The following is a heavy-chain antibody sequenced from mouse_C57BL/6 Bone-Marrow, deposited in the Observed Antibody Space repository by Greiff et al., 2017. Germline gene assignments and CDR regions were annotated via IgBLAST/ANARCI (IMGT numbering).Heavy chain of an antibody. D-gene: IGHD1-1*01. Sequence: EVMLVESGGDLVKPGGSLKLSCAASGFTFSSYGMSWVRQTPDKRLEWVATISSGGSYTYYPDSVKGRFTISRDNAKNTLYLQMSSLKSEDTAMYYCARRGYGSSSLYYFDYWGQGTTRTVSS. CDR1: GFTFSSYG. V-gene: IGHV5-6*01. CDR2: ISSGGSYT. CDR3: ARRGYGSSSLYYFDY. J-gene: IGHJ2*01.